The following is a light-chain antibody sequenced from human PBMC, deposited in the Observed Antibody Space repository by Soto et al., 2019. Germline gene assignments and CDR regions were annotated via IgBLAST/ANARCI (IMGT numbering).Light chain of an antibody. CDR2: AAS. CDR1: QGISSY. CDR3: QQYNSYSPLT. Sequence: AIRMTQSPSSLSASTGDRVTITCRASQGISSYLAWYQQKPGKAPKLLIYAASTLQSGVPSRFSGSGSGTDFTLTISSLQPDDFATYYCQQYNSYSPLTFGQGTKVEIK. J-gene: IGKJ1*01. V-gene: IGKV1-8*01.